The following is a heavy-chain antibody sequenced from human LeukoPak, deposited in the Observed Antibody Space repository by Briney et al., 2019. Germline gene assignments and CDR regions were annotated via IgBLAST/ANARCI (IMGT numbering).Heavy chain of an antibody. V-gene: IGHV4-34*01. CDR3: ARGPLGPQYFDL. CDR1: GGSFSGYY. CDR2: INHSGST. D-gene: IGHD3-16*01. Sequence: SETLSLTCAVYGGSFSGYYWSWIRQPPGKGLEWIGEINHSGSTNYNPSLKSRVTISVDTSKNQFSLKLSSVTAADTAVYYCARGPLGPQYFDLWGRGTLVTVSS. J-gene: IGHJ2*01.